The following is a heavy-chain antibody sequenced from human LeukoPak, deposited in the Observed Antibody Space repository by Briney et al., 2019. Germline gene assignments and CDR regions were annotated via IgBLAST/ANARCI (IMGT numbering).Heavy chain of an antibody. V-gene: IGHV3-21*01. D-gene: IGHD1-26*01. CDR3: ARDMVGATHRSFDY. Sequence: PGGSLRLSCAASGFTFSSYSMNWVRQAPGKGLEWVSSISSSSSYIYYADSVKGRFTISRDNAKNSLYLQMNSLRAEDTAVYYCARDMVGATHRSFDYWGQGTLVTVSS. CDR1: GFTFSSYS. J-gene: IGHJ4*02. CDR2: ISSSSSYI.